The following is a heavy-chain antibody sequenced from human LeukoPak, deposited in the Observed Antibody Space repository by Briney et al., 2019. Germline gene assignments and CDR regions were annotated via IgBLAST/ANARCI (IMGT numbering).Heavy chain of an antibody. CDR2: ISGSGGST. Sequence: GGSLRLSCAASGFTFSTYTMSWVRQAPGKGLEWVSAISGSGGSTYYADSVKGRFTISRDNSKNTLYLQMNSLRAEDTAVYYCAKDRAMVTHNWFDPWGQGTLVTVSS. J-gene: IGHJ5*02. CDR1: GFTFSTYT. V-gene: IGHV3-23*01. D-gene: IGHD4-17*01. CDR3: AKDRAMVTHNWFDP.